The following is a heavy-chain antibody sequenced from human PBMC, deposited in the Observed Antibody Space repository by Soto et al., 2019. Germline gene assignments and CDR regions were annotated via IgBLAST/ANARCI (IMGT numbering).Heavy chain of an antibody. V-gene: IGHV3-48*02. CDR2: ITSTSGTI. J-gene: IGHJ4*02. CDR1: GFSFSNYS. D-gene: IGHD4-17*01. CDR3: ARLPKGTTVTS. Sequence: EVQLVESGGGLVQPGGSLRLSCAASGFSFSNYSMNWVRQARGKGLEWVSYITSTSGTIYYADSVKGRFTTSRDNAKNSLYLQMNSLGDEDTAVYYCARLPKGTTVTSWGRGTLVTVSS.